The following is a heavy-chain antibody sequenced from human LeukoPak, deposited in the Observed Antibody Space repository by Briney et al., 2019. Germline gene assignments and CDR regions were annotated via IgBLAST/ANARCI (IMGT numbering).Heavy chain of an antibody. D-gene: IGHD3-10*01. J-gene: IGHJ3*02. Sequence: ASVKVSCKASGYTFTSYDINWVRQATGQGLEWMGWMNPNSGNTGYAQKFQGRVTMTRNTSISTAYMELSSLRSEDTAVYYCAREGHYYASGSGAFDIWGQGTMITVSS. V-gene: IGHV1-8*01. CDR3: AREGHYYASGSGAFDI. CDR2: MNPNSGNT. CDR1: GYTFTSYD.